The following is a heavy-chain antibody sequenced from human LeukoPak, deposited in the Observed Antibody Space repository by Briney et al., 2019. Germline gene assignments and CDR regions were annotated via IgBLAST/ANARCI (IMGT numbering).Heavy chain of an antibody. V-gene: IGHV4-4*02. J-gene: IGHJ4*02. CDR1: GGSISSSNW. CDR2: IYHSGST. D-gene: IGHD6-19*01. Sequence: SETLSLTCAVSGGSISSSNWWSWVRQPPGKGLEWIGEIYHSGSTNYNPSLKSRVTISVDKSKNQFSLQLSSVTPEDTAVYYCARGGSSGWPFDYWGQGTLVTVSS. CDR3: ARGGSSGWPFDY.